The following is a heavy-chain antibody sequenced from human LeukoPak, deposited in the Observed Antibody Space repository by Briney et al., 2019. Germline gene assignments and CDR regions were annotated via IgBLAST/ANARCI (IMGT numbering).Heavy chain of an antibody. CDR2: IYYSGST. CDR1: GGSISSSSHY. Sequence: SETLSLTCTVSGGSISSSSHYWGWIRQPPGKGLEWIGSIYYSGSTYYNPSLKSRVTISVDTSKNQFSLKLSSVTAADTAVYYCARLFARGYYDSSGWIDYWGQGTLVTVSS. D-gene: IGHD3-22*01. J-gene: IGHJ4*02. V-gene: IGHV4-39*01. CDR3: ARLFARGYYDSSGWIDY.